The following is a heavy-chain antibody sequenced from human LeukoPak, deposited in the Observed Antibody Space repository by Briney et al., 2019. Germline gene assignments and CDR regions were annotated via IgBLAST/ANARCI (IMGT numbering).Heavy chain of an antibody. CDR3: ARETATQLYFDY. D-gene: IGHD5-18*01. CDR2: INILSNYI. V-gene: IGHV3-21*01. J-gene: IGHJ4*02. Sequence: GGSLRLSCAASGFTFSSYSMNWVRQAPGKGLEWVSSINILSNYIYYADSVKGRFTISRDNAKNSLYLQMNSLRAEDTAVYYCARETATQLYFDYWGQGTLVSVSS. CDR1: GFTFSSYS.